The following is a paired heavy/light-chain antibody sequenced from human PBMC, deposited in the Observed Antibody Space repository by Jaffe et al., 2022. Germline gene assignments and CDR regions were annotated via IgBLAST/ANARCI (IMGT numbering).Light chain of an antibody. J-gene: IGLJ1*01. Sequence: QSALTQPPSASGSPGQSVTISCTGTSSDVGGYNYVSWYQQHPGKAPKLMIYEVSKRPSGVPDRFSGSKSGNTASLTVSGLQAEDEADYYCSSYAGSNNHYVFGTGTKVTVL. CDR3: SSYAGSNNHYV. V-gene: IGLV2-8*01. CDR2: EVS. CDR1: SSDVGGYNY.
Heavy chain of an antibody. CDR1: GFSLSTSGMC. D-gene: IGHD3-22*01. Sequence: QVTLRESGPALVKPTQTLTLTCTFSGFSLSTSGMCVSWVRQPPGKALEWLALIDWDDDKYYSTSLKTRLTISKDTSKNQVVLTMTNMDPVDTATYYCARIRRPFYYYDSSGYYHDAFDIWGQGTMVTVSS. CDR3: ARIRRPFYYYDSSGYYHDAFDI. V-gene: IGHV2-70*20. J-gene: IGHJ3*02. CDR2: IDWDDDK.